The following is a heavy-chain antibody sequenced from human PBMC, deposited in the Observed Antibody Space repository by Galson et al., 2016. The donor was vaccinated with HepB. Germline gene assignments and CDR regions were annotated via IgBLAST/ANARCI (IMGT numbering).Heavy chain of an antibody. J-gene: IGHJ6*03. CDR1: GYSLTSYG. D-gene: IGHD3-3*01. Sequence: SVKVSCKASGYSLTSYGISWVRQAPGQGLEWMGWISTHNGNTNYAQTLQGRVTMTTDTSTNTAYMELRRLTSDDTAMYYCARAYFDFWSGINYYYYMDGWGKGTTVNVSS. CDR3: ARAYFDFWSGINYYYYMDG. V-gene: IGHV1-18*04. CDR2: ISTHNGNT.